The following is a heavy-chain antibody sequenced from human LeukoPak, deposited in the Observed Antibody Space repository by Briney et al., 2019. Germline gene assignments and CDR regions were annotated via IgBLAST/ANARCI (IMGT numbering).Heavy chain of an antibody. V-gene: IGHV3-48*03. CDR3: AKDRGSGWYFDY. CDR2: ISSSGSTI. J-gene: IGHJ4*02. D-gene: IGHD6-19*01. CDR1: GFTFSSYE. Sequence: LSLTCAASGFTFSSYEMNWVRQAPGKGLEWVSYISSSGSTIYYADSVKGRFTISRDNAKNSLYLQMDSLRAEDTAVYYCAKDRGSGWYFDYWGQGTLVTVSS.